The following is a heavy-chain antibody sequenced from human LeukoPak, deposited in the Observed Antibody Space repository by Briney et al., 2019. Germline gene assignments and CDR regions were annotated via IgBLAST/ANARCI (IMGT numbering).Heavy chain of an antibody. Sequence: PSETLSLTCAVYGGSFSGYYWSWIRQPPGKGLEWIGEINHSGSTNYNPSLKSRVTISVDTSKNQFSLKLSSVTAADTAVYYCARRYRVGATWFDPWGQGTLVTASS. CDR3: ARRYRVGATWFDP. J-gene: IGHJ5*02. D-gene: IGHD1-26*01. CDR1: GGSFSGYY. V-gene: IGHV4-34*01. CDR2: INHSGST.